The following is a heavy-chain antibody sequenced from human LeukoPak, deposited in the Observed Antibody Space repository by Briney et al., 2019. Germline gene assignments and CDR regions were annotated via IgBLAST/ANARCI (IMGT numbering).Heavy chain of an antibody. CDR2: IKEDGSEK. V-gene: IGHV3-7*04. J-gene: IGHJ4*02. CDR1: GFRFSRNW. Sequence: PGGSLRLSCAASGFRFSRNWMSWVRQAPGKGLEWVANIKEDGSEKDYVDSMKGRFTISGDNAKNSLYLQMNSLRAEDTAVYYCAREWDWGQGTLVTVSS. CDR3: AREWD.